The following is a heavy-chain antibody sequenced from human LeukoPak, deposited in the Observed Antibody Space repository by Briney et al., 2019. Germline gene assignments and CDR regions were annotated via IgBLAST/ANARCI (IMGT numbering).Heavy chain of an antibody. J-gene: IGHJ4*02. CDR2: ISRASESI. Sequence: PGGSLRLSCAASGFTFNTYSMSWVRQAPGKGLEWVSIISRASESIFYADSVKGRFTISRDNAKNSLYLQMNSLKTEDTAIYYCTRDVGDPSAYTFGYWGQGTLVTVSS. CDR1: GFTFNTYS. V-gene: IGHV3-21*04. D-gene: IGHD3-16*01. CDR3: TRDVGDPSAYTFGY.